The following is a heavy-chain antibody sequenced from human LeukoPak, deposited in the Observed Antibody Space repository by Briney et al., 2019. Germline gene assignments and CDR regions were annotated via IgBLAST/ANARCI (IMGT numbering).Heavy chain of an antibody. V-gene: IGHV3-NL1*01. CDR3: AKDSSYYDILTGYKYYYYGMDV. CDR1: GFTFSAYA. D-gene: IGHD3-9*01. CDR2: IGSDNKP. J-gene: IGHJ6*02. Sequence: PGGSLRLSCEASGFTFSAYAMTWVRQAPGKGLEWVSSIGSDNKPHYSESVKGRFTISRDNSKNTLYLQINSLRAEDTAVYYCAKDSSYYDILTGYKYYYYGMDVWGQGTTVTVSS.